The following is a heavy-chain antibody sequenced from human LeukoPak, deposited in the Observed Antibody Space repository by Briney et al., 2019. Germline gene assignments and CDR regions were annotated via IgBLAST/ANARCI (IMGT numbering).Heavy chain of an antibody. CDR1: GGSISSSSYY. CDR3: ARRRSIGARPCYLDY. CDR2: IYYSGST. J-gene: IGHJ4*02. D-gene: IGHD6-6*01. Sequence: SETLSLTCTVSGGSISSSSYYWGWIRQPPGKGLEWIGSIYYSGSTYYNPSLKSRVTISVDTSKNQFSLKLSSVTAADTAVYYCARRRSIGARPCYLDYWGQGTLVTVSS. V-gene: IGHV4-39*01.